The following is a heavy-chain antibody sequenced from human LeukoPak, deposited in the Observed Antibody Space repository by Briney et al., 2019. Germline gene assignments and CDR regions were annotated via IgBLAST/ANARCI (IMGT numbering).Heavy chain of an antibody. V-gene: IGHV4-39*07. CDR3: ARGRRVDFWSGYYSGQIDY. CDR2: INHSGST. CDR1: GGSISSRSYY. J-gene: IGHJ4*02. D-gene: IGHD3-3*01. Sequence: PSETLSLTCTVSGGSISSRSYYWSWIRQPPGTGLEWIGEINHSGSTNYNPSLKSRVTISVDTSKSQFSLKLSSVTAADTAVYYCARGRRVDFWSGYYSGQIDYWGQGTLVTVSS.